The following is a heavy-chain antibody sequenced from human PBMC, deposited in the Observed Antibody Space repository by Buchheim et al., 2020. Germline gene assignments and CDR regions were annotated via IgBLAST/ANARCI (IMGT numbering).Heavy chain of an antibody. CDR2: ISYDGSNK. Sequence: QVQLVESGGGVVQPGRSLRLSCAASGFTFSSYAMHWVRQAPGKGLEWVAVISYDGSNKYYADSVKGRFTISRDNSKNTLYLQMNSLRAEDTAGYYCARGGLYSGYDLFDYWGQGTL. J-gene: IGHJ4*02. CDR1: GFTFSSYA. CDR3: ARGGLYSGYDLFDY. V-gene: IGHV3-30-3*01. D-gene: IGHD5-12*01.